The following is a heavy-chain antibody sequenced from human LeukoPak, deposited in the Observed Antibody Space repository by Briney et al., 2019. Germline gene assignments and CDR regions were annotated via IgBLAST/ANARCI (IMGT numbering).Heavy chain of an antibody. V-gene: IGHV3-21*01. CDR3: ARDLSRDIVVVPAAMGWFDP. J-gene: IGHJ5*02. Sequence: GGSLRLSCAASGFTFSSYSMNWVRQAPGKGREWVSSISSSSSYIYYADSVKGRFTISRDNAKNSLYLQMNSLRAEDTAVYYCARDLSRDIVVVPAAMGWFDPWGQGTLVTVSS. D-gene: IGHD2-2*01. CDR2: ISSSSSYI. CDR1: GFTFSSYS.